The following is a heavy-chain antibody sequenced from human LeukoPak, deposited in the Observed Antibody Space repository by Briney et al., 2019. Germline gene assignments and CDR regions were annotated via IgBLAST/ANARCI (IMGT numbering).Heavy chain of an antibody. J-gene: IGHJ5*02. Sequence: GSSVKVSCKASRGTFSNYAISWVRQAPGQGLEWMGGITPIFGTANYAQKFQGRVTITADKSTSTAYMELSSLRSEDTAVYYCARVLRGLGPGPLNWFDPWGQGTLVTVSS. CDR2: ITPIFGTA. CDR1: RGTFSNYA. D-gene: IGHD3-10*01. CDR3: ARVLRGLGPGPLNWFDP. V-gene: IGHV1-69*06.